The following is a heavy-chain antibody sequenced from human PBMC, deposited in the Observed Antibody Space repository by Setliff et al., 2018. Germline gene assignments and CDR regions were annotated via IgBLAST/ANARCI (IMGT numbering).Heavy chain of an antibody. J-gene: IGHJ4*02. V-gene: IGHV4-34*12. Sequence: PSETLSLTCAVYGGSFSGYYWSWIRQPPGKRLEWIGEIIHSGSTNCNPSLKSRVTISMDTSKNQFSLKVPSVTAADTAVYYCARSFSRSGKFLLDYWGQGALVTVSS. CDR3: ARSFSRSGKFLLDY. D-gene: IGHD1-26*01. CDR2: IIHSGST. CDR1: GGSFSGYY.